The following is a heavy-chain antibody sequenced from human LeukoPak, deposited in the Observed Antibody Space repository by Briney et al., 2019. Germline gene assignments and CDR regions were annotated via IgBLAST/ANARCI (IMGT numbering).Heavy chain of an antibody. D-gene: IGHD4-17*01. CDR2: IYPGDSDT. J-gene: IGHJ3*02. CDR1: GYSFTSYW. Sequence: GESLKISCKGSGYSFTSYWIGWVRQMPGKGLEWMGIIYPGDSDTRYSPSFQGQVTISADKSISTAYLQWSSLKASDTAMYYCARGFCDYGDSGAFDIWGQGTMVTVSS. V-gene: IGHV5-51*01. CDR3: ARGFCDYGDSGAFDI.